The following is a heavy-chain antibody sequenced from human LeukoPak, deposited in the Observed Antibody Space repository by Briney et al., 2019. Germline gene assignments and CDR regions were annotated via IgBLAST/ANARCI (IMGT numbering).Heavy chain of an antibody. CDR2: ISGSGGST. J-gene: IGHJ4*02. D-gene: IGHD3-22*01. CDR1: GFPFSSYA. V-gene: IGHV3-23*01. CDR3: ATRGTYYYDNSGYWGFDY. Sequence: GGSLRLSCAASGFPFSSYAMGWVRQAPGKGLEWVSAISGSGGSTYYADSVKGRFTISRDNSKNTLYLQMNSLRAEDTAVYYCATRGTYYYDNSGYWGFDYWGQGTLVTVSS.